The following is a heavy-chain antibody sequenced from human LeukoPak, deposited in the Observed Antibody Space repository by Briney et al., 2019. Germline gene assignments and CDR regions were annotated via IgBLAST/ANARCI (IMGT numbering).Heavy chain of an antibody. CDR2: IKQDGGEK. D-gene: IGHD6-13*01. V-gene: IGHV3-7*01. Sequence: GGSLRLSCTAPGFTFSSYWMSWVRQAPGEGLEWVANIKQDGGEKYYVDSVKGRFTISRDNAKNSLYLQMNSLRAEDTAVYYCARDPRWAAAGTDDYWGQGTLVTVSS. CDR3: ARDPRWAAAGTDDY. J-gene: IGHJ4*02. CDR1: GFTFSSYW.